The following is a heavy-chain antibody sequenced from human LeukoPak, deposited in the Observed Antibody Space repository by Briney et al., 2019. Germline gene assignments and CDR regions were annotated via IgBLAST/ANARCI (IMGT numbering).Heavy chain of an antibody. CDR2: INPNSGGT. Sequence: ASVKVSCKASGYTFTGYYMHWVRQAPGQGLEWMGWINPNSGGTNYAQKFQGRVTMTRDTSISTAYMELSGLRSDDTAVYYCGTLLSNGPFDYWGQGSLVTVSS. CDR3: GTLLSNGPFDY. CDR1: GYTFTGYY. J-gene: IGHJ4*02. V-gene: IGHV1-2*02.